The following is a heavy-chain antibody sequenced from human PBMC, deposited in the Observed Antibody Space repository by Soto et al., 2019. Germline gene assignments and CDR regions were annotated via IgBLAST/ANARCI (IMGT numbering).Heavy chain of an antibody. CDR3: ARDREVGATVHDAFDI. J-gene: IGHJ3*02. D-gene: IGHD1-26*01. CDR1: GYTFTGYY. Sequence: ASVKVSCKASGYTFTGYYMHWVRQAPGQGLEWMGWINPNSGGTNYAQKFQGWVTMTRDTSISTAYMELSRLRSDDTAVYYCARDREVGATVHDAFDIWGQGTMVTVSS. CDR2: INPNSGGT. V-gene: IGHV1-2*04.